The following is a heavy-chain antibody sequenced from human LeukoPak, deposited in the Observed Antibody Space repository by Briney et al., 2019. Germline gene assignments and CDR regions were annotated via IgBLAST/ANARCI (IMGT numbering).Heavy chain of an antibody. CDR2: ISAYNGNT. Sequence: GASVKVSCKASGYTFTSYGISWVRQAPGQGLEWMGWISAYNGNTNYVQKLQGRVTMTTDTSTSTAYMELRSLRSDDTAVYYCARDNSYVGDGYNYAFDIWGQGTMVTVSS. V-gene: IGHV1-18*01. CDR3: ARDNSYVGDGYNYAFDI. J-gene: IGHJ3*02. CDR1: GYTFTSYG. D-gene: IGHD5-24*01.